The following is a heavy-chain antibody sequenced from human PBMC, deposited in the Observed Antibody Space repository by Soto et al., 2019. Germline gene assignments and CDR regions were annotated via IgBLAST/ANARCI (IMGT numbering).Heavy chain of an antibody. V-gene: IGHV4-59*02. CDR1: GGSVNSYY. CDR3: ARVFPSYCGGDCSYFDS. Sequence: SETLSLTCTVSGGSVNSYYWSWIRQPPGRGLEWIGYIFYSGSTKSNPSLKSRVTMSVDMSKNQFSLRLTSVTAADTAVYYCARVFPSYCGGDCSYFDSWGQGTLVTVSS. D-gene: IGHD2-21*02. J-gene: IGHJ4*02. CDR2: IFYSGST.